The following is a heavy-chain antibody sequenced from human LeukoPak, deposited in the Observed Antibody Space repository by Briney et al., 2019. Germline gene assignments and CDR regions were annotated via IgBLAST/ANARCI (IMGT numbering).Heavy chain of an antibody. CDR2: ISGSSGII. CDR1: GFTFNTYT. Sequence: PGGSLRLSCAASGFTFNTYTMNWVRQAPGKGLEWVSYISGSSGIIDYADSVRGRFTISKDNAKNTVYLQMINLRAEDTAVYYCVSFYETYWGRGTLVTVSS. V-gene: IGHV3-48*04. D-gene: IGHD2-2*01. J-gene: IGHJ4*02. CDR3: VSFYETY.